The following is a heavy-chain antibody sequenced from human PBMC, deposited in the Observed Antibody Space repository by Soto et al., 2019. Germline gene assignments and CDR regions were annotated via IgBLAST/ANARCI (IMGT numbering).Heavy chain of an antibody. CDR3: RRDFDY. CDR2: LSTSGST. D-gene: IGHD6-6*01. CDR1: GDSISNYY. J-gene: IGHJ4*02. Sequence: ETLSVTCTFSGDSISNYYWSWIRQPAGKGLEWIGRLSTSGSTNYNPSLKSRVTMSVDTSKNQFSLMLNSVTAADTAVYYCRRDFDYWGQGTLVTVSS. V-gene: IGHV4-4*07.